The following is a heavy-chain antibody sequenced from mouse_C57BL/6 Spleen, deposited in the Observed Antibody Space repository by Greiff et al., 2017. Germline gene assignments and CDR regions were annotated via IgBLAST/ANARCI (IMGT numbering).Heavy chain of an antibody. CDR3: ARAGEYDGDYAMDY. CDR2: IYPGDGDT. J-gene: IGHJ4*01. V-gene: IGHV1-82*01. Sequence: QVQLQQSGPELVKPGASVKISCKASGYAFSSSWMNWVKQRPGKGLEWIGRIYPGDGDTNYNGKFKGKATLTADKSSSTAYMQLSSLTSEDSAVYFCARAGEYDGDYAMDYWGQGTSVTVSS. D-gene: IGHD2-14*01. CDR1: GYAFSSSW.